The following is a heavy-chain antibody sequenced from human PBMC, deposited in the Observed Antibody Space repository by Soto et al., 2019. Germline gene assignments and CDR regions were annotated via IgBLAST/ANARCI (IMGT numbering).Heavy chain of an antibody. CDR1: GGSFSGYY. D-gene: IGHD1-26*01. CDR3: ACFSREGATNVSFDY. V-gene: IGHV4-34*01. CDR2: INHSGST. Sequence: SETLSLTCAVYGGSFSGYYWSWIRQPPGKGLEWIGEINHSGSTNYNPSLKSRVAISVDTSKNQFSLKLSSVTAADTAVYYCACFSREGATNVSFDYWGQGTLVTVSS. J-gene: IGHJ4*02.